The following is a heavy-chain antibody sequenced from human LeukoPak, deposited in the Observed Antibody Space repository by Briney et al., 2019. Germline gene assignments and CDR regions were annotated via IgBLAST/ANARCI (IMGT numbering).Heavy chain of an antibody. CDR2: IFYSGST. CDR1: GGSISSYY. D-gene: IGHD6-13*01. V-gene: IGHV4-59*08. Sequence: SETLSLTCTVSGGSISSYYWSWIRQPAGKGLEWIGYIFYSGSTNYNPSLKSRVTISVDTFNDQFSLKLSSVTAADTAVYYCARHRSAAAMFDPWGQGTLVTVSS. CDR3: ARHRSAAAMFDP. J-gene: IGHJ5*02.